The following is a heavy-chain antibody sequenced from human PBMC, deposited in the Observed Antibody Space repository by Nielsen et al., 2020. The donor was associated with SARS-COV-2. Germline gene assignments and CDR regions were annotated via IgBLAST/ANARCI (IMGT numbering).Heavy chain of an antibody. Sequence: LRLSCAASGFTFSSYAMSWVRQAPGKALEWLALIDWDEDKYYSTSLKTRLTISKDTSKNQVVLTMTNMDPVDTATYYCARSRDTGGYYVDFWGQGTLVTVSS. D-gene: IGHD3-22*01. CDR2: IDWDEDK. CDR1: GFTFSSYAM. CDR3: ARSRDTGGYYVDF. V-gene: IGHV2-70*20. J-gene: IGHJ4*02.